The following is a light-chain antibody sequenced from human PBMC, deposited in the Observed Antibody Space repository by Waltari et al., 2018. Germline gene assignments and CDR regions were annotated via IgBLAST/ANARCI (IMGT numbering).Light chain of an antibody. Sequence: EIVLTQSPGTLSLSPGERATLSCRASQSVSRTLAWYQQKPGQAPRLLIYDASIRATGIPDRFIGSGSGTDFSLTISRLEPGDFAVYYCQKYGTLPATFGQGTTVEIK. V-gene: IGKV3-20*01. CDR3: QKYGTLPAT. J-gene: IGKJ1*01. CDR2: DAS. CDR1: QSVSRT.